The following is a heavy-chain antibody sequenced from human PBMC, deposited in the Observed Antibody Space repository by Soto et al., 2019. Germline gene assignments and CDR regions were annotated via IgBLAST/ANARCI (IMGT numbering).Heavy chain of an antibody. D-gene: IGHD3-3*01. CDR1: TVTINVHG. CDR3: ARDIWSCDYKWFDS. Sequence: PGGSLRLSCTSSTVTINVHGIQWVRQAPGKGLEWVAFISNDGRAKYYAGSVKGRFTISRDYSKNTVDLQMNSLRNEETAVYYGARDIWSCDYKWFDSWGPGTLVTVSS. V-gene: IGHV3-30*03. J-gene: IGHJ5*01. CDR2: ISNDGRAK.